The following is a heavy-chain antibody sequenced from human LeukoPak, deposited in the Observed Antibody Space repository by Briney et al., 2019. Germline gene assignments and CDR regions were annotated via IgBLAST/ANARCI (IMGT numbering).Heavy chain of an antibody. CDR2: ISWNSGSI. Sequence: GGSLRLSCAASGFTFDDYAMHWVRQAPGKGLEGVSGISWNSGSIGYADSVKGRFTISRDNAKNSLYLQMNSLRAEDTALYYCVRGFGSRGFDYWGQGTLVTVSS. D-gene: IGHD3-10*01. CDR3: VRGFGSRGFDY. J-gene: IGHJ4*02. V-gene: IGHV3-9*01. CDR1: GFTFDDYA.